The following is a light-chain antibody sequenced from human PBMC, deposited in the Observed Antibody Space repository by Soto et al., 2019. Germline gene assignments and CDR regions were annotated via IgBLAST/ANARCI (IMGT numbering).Light chain of an antibody. CDR1: QSVNTY. J-gene: IGKJ4*01. CDR2: DAS. CDR3: QQRSKWLT. Sequence: DIFLTQSPATLSLSPGERATLSCRASQSVNTYLAWYQQKPGQAPRLLIYDASNRATGIPDRFSGSGSGTDFTLTISSLAPEDLAVYYCQQRSKWLTFGGGTKVEVK. V-gene: IGKV3-11*01.